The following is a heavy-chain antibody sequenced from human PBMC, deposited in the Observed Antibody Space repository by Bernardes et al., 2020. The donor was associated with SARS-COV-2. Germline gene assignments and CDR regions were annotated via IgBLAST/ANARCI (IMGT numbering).Heavy chain of an antibody. CDR1: GYTFTDYH. D-gene: IGHD6-13*01. V-gene: IGHV1-2*02. J-gene: IGHJ3*02. Sequence: KVSCTSSGYTFTDYHIHWVRQAPGQGLEWMGWVYPKSGDTSFAQNFQGRVTMTRDTSVSTAYMELSRLRFDDTAVYYCASVTWSSHDGFDIWGQGTVVTVSS. CDR3: ASVTWSSHDGFDI. CDR2: VYPKSGDT.